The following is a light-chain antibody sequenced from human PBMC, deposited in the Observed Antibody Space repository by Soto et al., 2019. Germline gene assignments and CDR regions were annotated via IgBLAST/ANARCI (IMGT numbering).Light chain of an antibody. Sequence: QSAPTQPASVSGSPGQSITISCTGTSSDVGGYNAVSWYQQHPGKVPKLVIYEVTNRPSGISNHFSGSKSGNTASLTISGLQAEDEADYYCISYTSNNTRVFGGGTKLTVL. CDR3: ISYTSNNTRV. V-gene: IGLV2-14*01. J-gene: IGLJ3*02. CDR2: EVT. CDR1: SSDVGGYNA.